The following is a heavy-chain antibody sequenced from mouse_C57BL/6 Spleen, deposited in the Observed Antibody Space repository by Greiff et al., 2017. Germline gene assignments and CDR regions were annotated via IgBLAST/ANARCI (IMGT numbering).Heavy chain of an antibody. Sequence: QVQLQQSGPELVKPGASVKISCKASGYAFSSSWMNWVKQRPGKGLEWIGRIYPGDGDTNYNGKFKGKATLTADKSSSTAYMQLSSLTSEDSAVYFCARNYGSSSYAMDYWGQGTSVTVSS. CDR1: GYAFSSSW. CDR3: ARNYGSSSYAMDY. J-gene: IGHJ4*01. CDR2: IYPGDGDT. V-gene: IGHV1-82*01. D-gene: IGHD1-1*01.